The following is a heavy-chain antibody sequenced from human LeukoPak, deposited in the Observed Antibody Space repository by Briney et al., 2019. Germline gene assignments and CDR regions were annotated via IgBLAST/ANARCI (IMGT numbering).Heavy chain of an antibody. J-gene: IGHJ4*02. CDR3: AKDPIWWNYFDY. Sequence: GGSLRLSCAASGFTFSSYEMNWVRQAPGKGLEWVSYISSSGSTIYYADSVKGRFTISRDNAKNSLYLQMNSLRAEDTAVYYCAKDPIWWNYFDYWAREPWSPSPQ. CDR2: ISSSGSTI. V-gene: IGHV3-48*03. D-gene: IGHD2-8*02. CDR1: GFTFSSYE.